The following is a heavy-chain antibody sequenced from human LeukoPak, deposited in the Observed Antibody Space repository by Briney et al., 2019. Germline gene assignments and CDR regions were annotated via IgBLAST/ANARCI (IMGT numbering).Heavy chain of an antibody. J-gene: IGHJ3*01. V-gene: IGHV3-53*01. Sequence: PGGSLRLSCAASGLNFRNYWMSWVRQAPGEGLEWVSVIYSGAGTNYADSVKGRFTISRDNSKNTLYLQMNSLRAEDTAMYYCTKSGPPDPYWGQGTMVTVSS. CDR3: TKSGPPDPY. CDR1: GLNFRNYW. CDR2: IYSGAGT.